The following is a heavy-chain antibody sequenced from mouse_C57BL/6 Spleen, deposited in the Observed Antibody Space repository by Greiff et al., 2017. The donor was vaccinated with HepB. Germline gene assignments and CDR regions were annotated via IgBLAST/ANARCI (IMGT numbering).Heavy chain of an antibody. Sequence: EVQLVESGGDLVKPGGSLKLSCAASGFTFSSYGMSWVRQTPDKRLEWVATISSGGSYTYYPDSVKGRFTISRDNAKNTLYLQMSSLKSEDTAMYYCARHEYYGSRYFDVWGTGTTVTVSS. CDR1: GFTFSSYG. CDR2: ISSGGSYT. D-gene: IGHD1-1*01. V-gene: IGHV5-6*01. CDR3: ARHEYYGSRYFDV. J-gene: IGHJ1*03.